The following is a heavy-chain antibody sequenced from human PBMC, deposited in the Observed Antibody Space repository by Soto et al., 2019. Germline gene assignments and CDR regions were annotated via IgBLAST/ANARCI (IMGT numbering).Heavy chain of an antibody. Sequence: PWGSLRLSCAASGLTFSSYWMRWVRQAPGKGLAWVANSKQDGSEKYCVDSVKGRFTIGRDNAKNSLYLQMNSLRAEDTAVYYRASSRMLSKTRCRQSTFDAFDIWGQGTMVTVSS. CDR1: GLTFSSYW. D-gene: IGHD1-7*01. V-gene: IGHV3-7*01. CDR3: ASSRMLSKTRCRQSTFDAFDI. CDR2: SKQDGSEK. J-gene: IGHJ3*02.